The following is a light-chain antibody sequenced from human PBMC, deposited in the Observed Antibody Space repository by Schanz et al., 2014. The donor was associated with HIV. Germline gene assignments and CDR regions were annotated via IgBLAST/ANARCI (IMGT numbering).Light chain of an antibody. CDR2: LNSDGSH. J-gene: IGLJ3*02. CDR3: QTWDTGIRV. Sequence: QLVLTQSSSASVSLGSSVKLTCSLSSGHSIYTIAWHQQQPEKGPRFLMNLNSDGSHSKGDGIPDRFSGSSSGAERYLTISSLQSEDEADYYCQTWDTGIRVFGGGTKLTVL. V-gene: IGLV4-69*01. CDR1: SGHSIYT.